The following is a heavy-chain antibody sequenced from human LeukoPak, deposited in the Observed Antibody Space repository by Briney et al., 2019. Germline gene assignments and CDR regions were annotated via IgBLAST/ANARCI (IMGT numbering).Heavy chain of an antibody. V-gene: IGHV3-30-3*01. J-gene: IGHJ5*02. CDR2: ISYDGSNK. Sequence: GGSLRLSCAASRFTFSSYAMHWVRQAPGKGLEWVAVISYDGSNKYYADSVKGRFTISRDNSKNTLYLQMNSLRAEDTAVYYCARSIAVAKNNWFDPWGQGTLVTVSS. D-gene: IGHD6-19*01. CDR3: ARSIAVAKNNWFDP. CDR1: RFTFSSYA.